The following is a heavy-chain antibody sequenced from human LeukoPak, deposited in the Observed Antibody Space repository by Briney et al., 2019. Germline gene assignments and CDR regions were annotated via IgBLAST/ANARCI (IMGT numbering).Heavy chain of an antibody. CDR2: IRYDGTNK. Sequence: GGSLRLSCAASGFTFTNYGIHWVRQAPGKGLEWVAFIRYDGTNKYYADSVKGRFTISRDNSKNTLYLQMNSLRAEDTAVYYCAKADYYDSSGYYFLTYYYYYMDVWGKGTTVTISS. D-gene: IGHD3-22*01. V-gene: IGHV3-30*02. CDR1: GFTFTNYG. J-gene: IGHJ6*03. CDR3: AKADYYDSSGYYFLTYYYYYMDV.